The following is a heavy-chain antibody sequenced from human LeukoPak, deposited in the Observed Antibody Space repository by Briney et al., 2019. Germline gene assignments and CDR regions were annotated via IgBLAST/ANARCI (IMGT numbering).Heavy chain of an antibody. CDR2: ISAYNGNT. D-gene: IGHD4-17*01. CDR3: ARVGRDYGDPHFDY. J-gene: IGHJ4*02. CDR1: GYTFTSYG. Sequence: ASVKVSCKASGYTFTSYGISWVRQAPGQGLEWMGWISAYNGNTNYAQKLQGRVTMTTDTSTSTAYMELRSLRSDDTVVYYCARVGRDYGDPHFDYWGQGTLVTVSS. V-gene: IGHV1-18*01.